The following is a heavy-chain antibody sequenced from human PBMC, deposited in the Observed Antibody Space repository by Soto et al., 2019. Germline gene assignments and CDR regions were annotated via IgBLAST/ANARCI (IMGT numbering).Heavy chain of an antibody. D-gene: IGHD5-18*01. CDR3: ARGKYSAFDY. Sequence: QVQLQQSGPGLVKPSQTLSLTCAISGDSISTNNVSWNWIRQSPSGGLEWLGRTGYTSKWYNDYAVSVSSRITINPDTSKTQFSLQLNSVTLDDTAVYYCARGKYSAFDYWGQGTLVTVSS. CDR1: GDSISTNNVS. V-gene: IGHV6-1*01. J-gene: IGHJ4*02. CDR2: TGYTSKWYN.